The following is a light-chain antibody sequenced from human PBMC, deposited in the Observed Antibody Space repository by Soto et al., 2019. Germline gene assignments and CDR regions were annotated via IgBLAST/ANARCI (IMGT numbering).Light chain of an antibody. CDR2: GAS. V-gene: IGKV3-15*01. Sequence: EIVMTQSPATLSVSPGERATLSCRASQSVSSNLAWYQQKPGQAPRLLIYGASTRATGLPARFSGSGSGTDFTLTISSLQSEDFAVYYCQQYNNWPPWKFGQGTKVEIK. J-gene: IGKJ1*01. CDR3: QQYNNWPPWK. CDR1: QSVSSN.